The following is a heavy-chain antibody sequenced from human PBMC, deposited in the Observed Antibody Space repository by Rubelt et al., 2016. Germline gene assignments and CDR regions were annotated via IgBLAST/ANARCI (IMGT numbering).Heavy chain of an antibody. V-gene: IGHV3-23*04. CDR2: ISTSGGTT. CDR1: GFTFTTYA. Sequence: EVQLVESGGGLIQRGGSLRLSCATSGFTFTTYAMSWVRQAPGKGLDWVSAISTSGGTTYYADSVKGRLTISRDNSRNTLYLQMNSLKTEDTAVYYCTRGNVWFGELPYDYWGQGTLVTVSS. D-gene: IGHD3-10*01. CDR3: TRGNVWFGELPYDY. J-gene: IGHJ4*02.